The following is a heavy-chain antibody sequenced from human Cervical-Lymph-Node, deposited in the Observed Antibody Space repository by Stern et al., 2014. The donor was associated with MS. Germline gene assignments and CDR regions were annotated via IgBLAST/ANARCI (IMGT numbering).Heavy chain of an antibody. V-gene: IGHV3-23*04. Sequence: EVQLVESGGTLVQPGGSLRLSCAASGFTFSSYAMSWVRQAPGQGLEWVSVISGSDGSTFYADSVKGRFTISRDNSKNTLFLQMNSLRAEDTAVYYCAKVYGSGPFDYWGQGTLVTVSS. CDR3: AKVYGSGPFDY. J-gene: IGHJ4*02. CDR2: ISGSDGST. CDR1: GFTFSSYA. D-gene: IGHD6-19*01.